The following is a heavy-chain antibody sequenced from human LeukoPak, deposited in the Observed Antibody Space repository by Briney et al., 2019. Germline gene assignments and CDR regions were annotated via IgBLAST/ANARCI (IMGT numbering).Heavy chain of an antibody. CDR1: GFTVSSNY. Sequence: GGSLRLSCAASGFTVSSNYMSWVRQAPGKGLEWVSVICSGGSTYYADSVKGRFTISRDNSKNTLYLQMNSLRAEDTAVYYCARGRIQLWFDYWGQGTLVTVSS. J-gene: IGHJ4*02. D-gene: IGHD5-18*01. CDR2: ICSGGST. CDR3: ARGRIQLWFDY. V-gene: IGHV3-66*01.